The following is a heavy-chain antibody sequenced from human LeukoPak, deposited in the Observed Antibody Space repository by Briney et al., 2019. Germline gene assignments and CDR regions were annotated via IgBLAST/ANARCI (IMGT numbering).Heavy chain of an antibody. CDR1: EFTFSAYW. CDR3: TTVGASVY. V-gene: IGHV3-74*01. Sequence: GGSLRLSCAASEFTFSAYWMHWVRQAPGKGLVWISGINTDGSTTTYADSVKGRFTISRDNAKNTLYLQMNSLRAEDTAIYYCTTVGASVYWGQGTLVTVSS. CDR2: INTDGSTT. D-gene: IGHD3-16*01. J-gene: IGHJ4*02.